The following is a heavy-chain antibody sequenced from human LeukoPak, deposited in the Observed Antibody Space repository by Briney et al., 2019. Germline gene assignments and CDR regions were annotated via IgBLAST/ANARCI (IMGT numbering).Heavy chain of an antibody. CDR1: GYTFTGYY. D-gene: IGHD3-10*01. J-gene: IGHJ6*02. CDR2: INPNSGGT. CDR3: AREVGGFGEMVSMDV. V-gene: IGHV1-2*02. Sequence: ASVKVSRKASGYTFTGYYMHWVRQAPGQGLEWMGWINPNSGGTNYAQKFQGRVTMTRDTSISTAYMELSRLRSDDTAVYYCAREVGGFGEMVSMDVWGQGTTVTVSS.